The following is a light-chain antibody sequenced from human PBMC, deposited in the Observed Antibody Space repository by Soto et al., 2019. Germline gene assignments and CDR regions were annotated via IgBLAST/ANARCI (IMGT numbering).Light chain of an antibody. J-gene: IGKJ1*01. CDR2: GAP. V-gene: IGKV3-15*01. CDR3: QQYNNWPPWT. CDR1: QSVSSN. Sequence: EIVLTQSPATLSLSPGERATLSLSASQSVSSNLAWYQQKPGQAPSLLIYGAPTRATGTPARFSGSGSGTEFTLTISSLQSEDFAVYYCQQYNNWPPWTFGQGTKVDIK.